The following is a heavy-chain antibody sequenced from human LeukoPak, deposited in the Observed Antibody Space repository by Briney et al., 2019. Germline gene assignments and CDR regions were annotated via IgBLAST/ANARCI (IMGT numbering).Heavy chain of an antibody. D-gene: IGHD3-9*01. J-gene: IGHJ4*02. CDR2: INHSGST. V-gene: IGHV4-34*01. CDR1: GGSFSGYY. Sequence: SETLSLTCAVYGGSFSGYYWSWIRQPPGKGLEWIGEINHSGSTNYNPSLKSRVTISVKTSKNQFSLKLRSVTAADTAVYYCARVTGYTIEDYFDYWGQGTPVTVSS. CDR3: ARVTGYTIEDYFDY.